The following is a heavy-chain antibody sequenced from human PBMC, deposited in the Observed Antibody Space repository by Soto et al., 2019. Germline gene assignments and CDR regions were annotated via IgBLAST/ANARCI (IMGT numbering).Heavy chain of an antibody. CDR3: ATVRNFEQWLGQYYYYGMEV. D-gene: IGHD6-19*01. V-gene: IGHV3-33*03. J-gene: IGHJ6*02. Sequence: QVQLVESGGGVVQPGKSLRLSCEASAFTFSTYGMHWVRQAPGKGLEWVAVISYDGGNKYYADSVKGRFTISRDNSKKTLYLQMNSLEAEDTAVYYCATVRNFEQWLGQYYYYGMEVWGQGTTVTVSS. CDR2: ISYDGGNK. CDR1: AFTFSTYG.